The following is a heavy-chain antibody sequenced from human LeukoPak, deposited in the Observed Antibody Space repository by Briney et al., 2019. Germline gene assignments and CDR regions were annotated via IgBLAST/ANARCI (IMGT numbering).Heavy chain of an antibody. CDR3: VRALGSPSADH. J-gene: IGHJ4*02. D-gene: IGHD6-6*01. CDR1: GFTFINSW. Sequence: GESLRLSCAASGFTFINSWMSWVRQAPGKGLEWVANIKQDGSEKYYVDSVEGRFTISRDNAKDSLSLQMNSLRGEDTAVYYCVRALGSPSADHWGQGTLVTVSS. V-gene: IGHV3-7*01. CDR2: IKQDGSEK.